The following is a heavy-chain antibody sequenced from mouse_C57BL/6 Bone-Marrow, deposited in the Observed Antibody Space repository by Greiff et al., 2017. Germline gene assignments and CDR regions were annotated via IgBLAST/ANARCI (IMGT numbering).Heavy chain of an antibody. CDR1: GYTFTDYY. CDR3: AERITTGVALHWYFDV. Sequence: EVQLQQSGPELVKPGASVKISCKASGYTFTDYYMNWVKQSHGKSLEWIGEINPKNGGTSYNQKFKGKATLTVDKSSSTAYMELRSLTSEDSAVXYCAERITTGVALHWYFDVWGTGTTVTVSS. D-gene: IGHD1-1*01. J-gene: IGHJ1*03. CDR2: INPKNGGT. V-gene: IGHV1-26*01.